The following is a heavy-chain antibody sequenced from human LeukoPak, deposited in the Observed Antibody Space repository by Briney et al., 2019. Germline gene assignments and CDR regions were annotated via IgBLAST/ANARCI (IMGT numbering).Heavy chain of an antibody. J-gene: IGHJ4*02. D-gene: IGHD6-6*01. CDR3: AIIAARGKDY. CDR2: IIPIFGTA. CDR1: GGTFSSYA. V-gene: IGHV1-69*05. Sequence: ASVKVSCKASGGTFSSYAISWVRQAPGQGLEWMGRIIPIFGTANYAQKFQGRVTITTDESTSTAYMELSSLRSEDTAVYYCAIIAARGKDYWGQGTLATVSS.